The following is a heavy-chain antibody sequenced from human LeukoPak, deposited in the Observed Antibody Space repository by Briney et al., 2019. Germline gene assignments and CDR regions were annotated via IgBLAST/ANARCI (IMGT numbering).Heavy chain of an antibody. Sequence: GRSLRLSCAASGFTFSNYTMSWVRQAPGKGLEWEATINNDGGERYYADSVKGRFTISRDNAKNSVYLQVNSLMAEDTSVFYCSRAIEDILVLPATMDDSYIYIYIWGKETTVTVSS. D-gene: IGHD2-2*01. CDR1: GFTFSNYT. CDR3: SRAIEDILVLPATMDDSYIYIYI. J-gene: IGHJ6*03. CDR2: INNDGGER. V-gene: IGHV3-7*04.